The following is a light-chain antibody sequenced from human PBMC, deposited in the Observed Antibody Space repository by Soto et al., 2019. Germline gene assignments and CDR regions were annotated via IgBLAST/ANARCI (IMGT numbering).Light chain of an antibody. Sequence: QSVLTQPASVSGSHGQAITISCTGTSSDVGGYKYVSWYQQHPGKVPKLLIYEVSNRPSGVSNRFSGSKSGNTDSLTISGLQAEDEAEYYCSSYTRSTTLNVLVGGGTKLTVL. J-gene: IGLJ2*01. CDR2: EVS. CDR3: SSYTRSTTLNVL. V-gene: IGLV2-14*01. CDR1: SSDVGGYKY.